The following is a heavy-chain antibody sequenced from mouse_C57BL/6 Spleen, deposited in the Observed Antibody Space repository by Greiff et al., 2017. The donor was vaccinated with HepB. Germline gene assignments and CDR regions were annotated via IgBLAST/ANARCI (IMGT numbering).Heavy chain of an antibody. CDR1: GYTFTSYT. V-gene: IGHV1-4*01. D-gene: IGHD2-4*01. CDR3: ARDDYDDERFAY. CDR2: INPSSGYT. Sequence: VQLQQSGAELARPGASVKMSCKASGYTFTSYTMHWVKQRPGQGLDWIGYINPSSGYTKYNQKFKEKATLTADKSSSTAYMQLSSLTSEDSAVYYCARDDYDDERFAYWGQGTLVTVSA. J-gene: IGHJ3*01.